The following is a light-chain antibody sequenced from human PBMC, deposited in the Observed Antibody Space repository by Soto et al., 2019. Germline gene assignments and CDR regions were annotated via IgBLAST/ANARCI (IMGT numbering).Light chain of an antibody. CDR1: SGDVGGYNY. V-gene: IGLV2-14*01. CDR2: EVS. J-gene: IGLJ1*01. Sequence: QSVLTQPASVSGSPGQTITISCTGGSGDVGGYNYVSWYQQLPGQAPKLMIYEVSNRPSGVSDRFSGSKSGDTASLTISGLQAVDEADYYCSSYTISSTLFVFGSGTKLNVL. CDR3: SSYTISSTLFV.